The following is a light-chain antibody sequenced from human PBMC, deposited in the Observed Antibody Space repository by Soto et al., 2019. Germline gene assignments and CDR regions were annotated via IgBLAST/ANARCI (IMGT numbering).Light chain of an antibody. CDR3: VLYMGSGTWV. Sequence: QAVVTQEPSFSVSPGGTVTLTCGLSSGSVSTCYYPSWYQQTPGQAPRTLIYSTNTRSSGVPDRFSGSILGNKAALTITGAQADDESDYYCVLYMGSGTWVFGGGTKLTVL. CDR1: SGSVSTCYY. CDR2: STN. V-gene: IGLV8-61*01. J-gene: IGLJ3*02.